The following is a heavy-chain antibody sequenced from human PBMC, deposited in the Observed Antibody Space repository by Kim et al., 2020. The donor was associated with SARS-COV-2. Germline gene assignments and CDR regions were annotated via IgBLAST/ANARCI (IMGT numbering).Heavy chain of an antibody. Sequence: FTISRDNAKNSLYLQMNSLRAEDTAVYYCARDGYYYDSSGYYYGPPYFDYWGQGTLVTVSS. D-gene: IGHD3-22*01. J-gene: IGHJ4*02. CDR3: ARDGYYYDSSGYYYGPPYFDY. V-gene: IGHV3-11*06.